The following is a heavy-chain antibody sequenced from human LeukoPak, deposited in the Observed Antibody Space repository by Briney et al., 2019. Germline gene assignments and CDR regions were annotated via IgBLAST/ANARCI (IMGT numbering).Heavy chain of an antibody. D-gene: IGHD5-24*01. V-gene: IGHV4-38-2*02. CDR3: AREGGWLQLSRFDY. CDR1: GYSISSGYY. J-gene: IGHJ4*02. Sequence: SETLSLTCTVSGYSISSGYYWGWIRQPPGKGLEWIGSIYHSGSTYYNPSLKSRVTISVDTSKNQFSLKLSSVTAADTAVYYCAREGGWLQLSRFDYWGQGTLVTVSS. CDR2: IYHSGST.